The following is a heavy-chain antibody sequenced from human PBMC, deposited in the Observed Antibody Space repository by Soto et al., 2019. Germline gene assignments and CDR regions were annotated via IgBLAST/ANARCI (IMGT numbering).Heavy chain of an antibody. J-gene: IGHJ4*02. CDR3: AREGIAAAGSNRIDY. D-gene: IGHD6-13*01. V-gene: IGHV3-11*01. Sequence: PGGALRLSCAASGFTFSDYYMSWIRQAPGKGLEWVSYISSSGSTIYYADSVKGRFTISRDNAKNSLYLQMNSLRAEDTAVYYCAREGIAAAGSNRIDYWGQGTPVPVSP. CDR2: ISSSGSTI. CDR1: GFTFSDYY.